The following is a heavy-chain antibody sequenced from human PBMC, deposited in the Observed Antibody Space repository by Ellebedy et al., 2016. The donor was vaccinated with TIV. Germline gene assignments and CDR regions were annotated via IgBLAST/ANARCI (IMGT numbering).Heavy chain of an antibody. Sequence: GESLKISCAASGFTFSSHAMSWVRQAPGKGLERISGISADSANTHYADSVKGRFTISRDNSKNTQYLQMNSLRAEDTAVYYCVKLDSSGYYYGRLDYWGQGTLVTVSS. D-gene: IGHD3-22*01. V-gene: IGHV3-23*01. CDR2: ISADSANT. CDR1: GFTFSSHA. CDR3: VKLDSSGYYYGRLDY. J-gene: IGHJ4*02.